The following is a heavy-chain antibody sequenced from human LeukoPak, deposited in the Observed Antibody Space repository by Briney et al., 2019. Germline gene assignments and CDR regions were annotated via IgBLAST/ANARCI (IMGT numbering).Heavy chain of an antibody. D-gene: IGHD1-1*01. CDR2: ISRSAITT. J-gene: IGHJ4*02. V-gene: IGHV3-23*01. CDR3: ARGHDLALRSADF. CDR1: GFTFSDFA. Sequence: GGSLRLSCAASGFTFSDFAMSWVRQAPGKGLAWVSIISRSAITTYHADSVKGRFTISRDNVKSSLFLQMNSLRDEDTAVYYCARGHDLALRSADFWGQGTPVTVSS.